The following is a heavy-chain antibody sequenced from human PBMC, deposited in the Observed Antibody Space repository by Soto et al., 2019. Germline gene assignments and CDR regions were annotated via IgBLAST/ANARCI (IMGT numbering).Heavy chain of an antibody. Sequence: GGSLRLSCAASGFTFSSYSMNWVRQAPGKGLEWVSYISSSSTIYYADSVKGRFTISRDNAKNSLYLQMNSLRAEDTAVYYCARVSQATHAFDIWGQGTMVTVSS. V-gene: IGHV3-48*04. CDR3: ARVSQATHAFDI. J-gene: IGHJ3*02. CDR1: GFTFSSYS. CDR2: ISSSSTI.